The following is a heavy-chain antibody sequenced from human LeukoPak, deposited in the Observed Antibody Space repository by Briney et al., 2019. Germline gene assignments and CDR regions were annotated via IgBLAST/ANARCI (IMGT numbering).Heavy chain of an antibody. D-gene: IGHD6-19*01. CDR3: AKEIAVGGTPVLDY. V-gene: IGHV3-23*01. J-gene: IGHJ4*02. CDR1: GFTYSNYA. Sequence: GGSPRLSCEASGFTYSNYAMSWVRQAPGKGLEWVSGITAGGNGFYADLVKGRFTISRDNYKNTLYLQVNSLRAEDTAVYYCAKEIAVGGTPVLDYWGQGTLVTVSS. CDR2: ITAGGNG.